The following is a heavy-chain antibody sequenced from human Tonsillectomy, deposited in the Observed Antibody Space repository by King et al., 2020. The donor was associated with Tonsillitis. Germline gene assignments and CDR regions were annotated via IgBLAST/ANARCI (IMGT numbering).Heavy chain of an antibody. Sequence: QLVQSGGGVVQPGRSLRLSCAASGFTFSSYAMHWVRQAPGKGLEWVAVISYDGSNKYYADSVKGRFTISRDNSKNTLYLQMNSLRTEDTAVYYCAGGGVVPAAPFDYWGQGPLVTVPS. CDR3: AGGGVVPAAPFDY. CDR1: GFTFSSYA. D-gene: IGHD2-2*01. V-gene: IGHV3-30-3*01. CDR2: ISYDGSNK. J-gene: IGHJ4*02.